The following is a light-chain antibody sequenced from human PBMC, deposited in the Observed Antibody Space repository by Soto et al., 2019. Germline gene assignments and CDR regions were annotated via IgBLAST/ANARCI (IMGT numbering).Light chain of an antibody. Sequence: QSVLTQPPSASGTPGQRVTISCSGSSSNLGSNFVFWYQQLPGAAPKLLISRNNERPSGVPARFSGSKSGTSASLAISGLRSEDEADYHCAAWDDSLSGVVFGGGTKPPS. CDR3: AAWDDSLSGVV. V-gene: IGLV1-47*01. CDR1: SSNLGSNF. J-gene: IGLJ3*02. CDR2: RNN.